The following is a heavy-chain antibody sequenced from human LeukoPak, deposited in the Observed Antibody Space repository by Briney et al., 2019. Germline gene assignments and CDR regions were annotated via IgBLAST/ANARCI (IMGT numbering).Heavy chain of an antibody. Sequence: ASVKVSCKASGGTFSSYAISWVRQAPGQGLEWMGGIIPIFGTANYAQKFQGRVTITTDESTSTAYMELSCLRSEDTAVYYCAREGVLYYFDYWGQGTLVTVSS. J-gene: IGHJ4*02. CDR3: AREGVLYYFDY. CDR1: GGTFSSYA. V-gene: IGHV1-69*05. CDR2: IIPIFGTA. D-gene: IGHD3-10*01.